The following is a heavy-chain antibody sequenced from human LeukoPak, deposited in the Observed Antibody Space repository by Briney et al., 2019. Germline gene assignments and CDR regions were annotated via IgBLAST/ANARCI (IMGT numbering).Heavy chain of an antibody. J-gene: IGHJ5*02. CDR1: GYTFTGYY. D-gene: IGHD3-9*01. CDR2: INPNSGGT. V-gene: IGHV1-2*02. Sequence: ASVKVSCKASGYTFTGYYMHWVRQAPGQGLEWMGWINPNSGGTNYAQKFQGRVTMTRDTSISTAYMELSRLRSDDTAVFYRARDGIRYFDWFSWFDPWGQGTLVTVSS. CDR3: ARDGIRYFDWFSWFDP.